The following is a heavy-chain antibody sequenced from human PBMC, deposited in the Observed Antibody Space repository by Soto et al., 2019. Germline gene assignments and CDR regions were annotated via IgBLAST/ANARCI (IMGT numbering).Heavy chain of an antibody. V-gene: IGHV2-70*04. Sequence: SGPTLVNPTQTLTLTCTFSGFSLSTSGMRVSWIRQPPGKALEWLARIDWDDDKFYNTSLKTRLTISKDSSKNQVVLTMTNMDPVDTATYYCAGMFYCSGGTCPFDYWGQGALVTVPS. J-gene: IGHJ4*02. D-gene: IGHD2-15*01. CDR3: AGMFYCSGGTCPFDY. CDR1: GFSLSTSGMR. CDR2: IDWDDDK.